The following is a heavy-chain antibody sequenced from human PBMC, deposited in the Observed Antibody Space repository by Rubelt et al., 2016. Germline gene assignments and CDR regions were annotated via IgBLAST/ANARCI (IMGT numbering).Heavy chain of an antibody. CDR2: INAGNGNT. Sequence: QVQLVQSGAEVKKPGASVKVSCKASGYTFTSYAMHWVRQAPGQRLEWMGWINAGNGNTKYSQKFQGRVTITRDTSASTAYMELSSLRSEDTAVYYCARAGYSYGLGNYGMDVWGQGTTVTVSS. V-gene: IGHV1-3*01. J-gene: IGHJ6*02. D-gene: IGHD5-18*01. CDR3: ARAGYSYGLGNYGMDV. CDR1: GYTFTSYA.